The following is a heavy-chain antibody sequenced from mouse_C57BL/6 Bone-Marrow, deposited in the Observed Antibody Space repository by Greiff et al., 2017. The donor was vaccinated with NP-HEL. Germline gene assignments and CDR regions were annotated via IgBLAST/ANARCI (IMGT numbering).Heavy chain of an antibody. CDR3: ARGGYSKTWFAD. Sequence: EVKVVESGGGLVKPGGSLKLSCAASGFTFSDYGMHWVRQAPEKGLEWVAYISSGSSTIYYADTVKGRFTLSRDTAKNTLCLQMTSLRSEDTAMYYCARGGYSKTWFADWGQGTLVTVSA. CDR1: GFTFSDYG. J-gene: IGHJ3*01. V-gene: IGHV5-17*01. D-gene: IGHD2-5*01. CDR2: ISSGSSTI.